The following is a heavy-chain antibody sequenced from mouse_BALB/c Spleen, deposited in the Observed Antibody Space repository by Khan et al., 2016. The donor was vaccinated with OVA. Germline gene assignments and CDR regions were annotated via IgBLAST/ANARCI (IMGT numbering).Heavy chain of an antibody. J-gene: IGHJ4*01. CDR3: AREVGYRNAMDS. CDR2: INTYTGEP. V-gene: IGHV9-3-1*01. D-gene: IGHD1-2*01. CDR1: GYTFTNYG. Sequence: QIQLVQSGPELKKPGETVKLSCKASGYTFTNYGMNWVKQAPGKGLKWMGWINTYTGEPTYADDFKGRFAFSLDTSASTAYLQINNLKNEDTATYYCAREVGYRNAMDSWGQGTSVTVSS.